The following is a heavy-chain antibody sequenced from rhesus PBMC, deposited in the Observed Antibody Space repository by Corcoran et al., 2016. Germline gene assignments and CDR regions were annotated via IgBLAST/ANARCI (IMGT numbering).Heavy chain of an antibody. D-gene: IGHD1-20*01. Sequence: QVQLVQSGAEVKKPGSSVKVSCKASGYTFTDYSMHWVRQAPRPGLEWMGWTNPANGQPKYAQKFQGRCTMTRDTATSTAYMELSSLRSEDTAVYYCARDRLEQRGFYYGLDSWGQGVVVTVSS. CDR3: ARDRLEQRGFYYGLDS. CDR2: TNPANGQP. J-gene: IGHJ6*01. CDR1: GYTFTDYS. V-gene: IGHV1S2*01.